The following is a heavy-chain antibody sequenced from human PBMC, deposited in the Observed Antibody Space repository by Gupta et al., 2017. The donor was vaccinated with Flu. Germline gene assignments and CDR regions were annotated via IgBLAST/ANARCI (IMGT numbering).Heavy chain of an antibody. CDR2: ISSGGDT. Sequence: EVGLLESGGNLVQPGGSLRLSCADSGFSAMSWVRQAPGRGLEWVSSISSGGDTHYADSVKGRFTISRDNSKDTVHLQLNRLRDDDTAVYYCTKVHHTSGWYEFYFDHWDKGTLVKVSS. D-gene: IGHD6-19*01. CDR3: TKVHHTSGWYEFYFDH. J-gene: IGHJ4*02. CDR1: GFSA. V-gene: IGHV3-23*01.